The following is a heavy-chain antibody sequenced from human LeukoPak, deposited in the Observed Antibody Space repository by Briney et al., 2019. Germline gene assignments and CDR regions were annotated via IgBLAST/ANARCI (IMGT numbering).Heavy chain of an antibody. D-gene: IGHD2-2*01. CDR3: AKVSRYCSSTSCYPVGYFQH. V-gene: IGHV3-30-3*01. Sequence: GGSLRLSCAASGFTFSSYAMHWVRQAPGKGLEWVAVISYDGSNKYYADSVKGRFTISRDNSKNTLYLQMNSLRAEDTAVYYCAKVSRYCSSTSCYPVGYFQHWGQGTLVTVSS. CDR1: GFTFSSYA. J-gene: IGHJ1*01. CDR2: ISYDGSNK.